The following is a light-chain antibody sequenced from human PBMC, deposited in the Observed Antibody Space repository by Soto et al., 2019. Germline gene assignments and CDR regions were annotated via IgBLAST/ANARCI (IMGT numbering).Light chain of an antibody. Sequence: DIQMTQSPSSLSASVGDRVTITCQASQDISNYLNWYQQKPGKAPKLLIYDASNLETGVPSRFSGSVSGTDFTFTISSLQTEDIATYYCQQYDNLPPLFTFGPGTKVDIK. CDR1: QDISNY. J-gene: IGKJ3*01. CDR3: QQYDNLPPLFT. V-gene: IGKV1-33*01. CDR2: DAS.